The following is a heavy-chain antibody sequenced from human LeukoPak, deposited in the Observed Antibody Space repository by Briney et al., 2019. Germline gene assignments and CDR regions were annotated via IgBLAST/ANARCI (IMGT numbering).Heavy chain of an antibody. D-gene: IGHD1-26*01. CDR1: GFAFSSCG. CDR2: ISEDGSIK. V-gene: IGHV3-30*18. Sequence: PGMSLRLSCAASGFAFSSCGIHWVRQAPGKGLEWVALISEDGSIKFYADSVKGRFTISGDNSKNTLYLQINSLRAEDTAVYYCAKEVGARDAFDIWGQGTLVTVSP. J-gene: IGHJ3*02. CDR3: AKEVGARDAFDI.